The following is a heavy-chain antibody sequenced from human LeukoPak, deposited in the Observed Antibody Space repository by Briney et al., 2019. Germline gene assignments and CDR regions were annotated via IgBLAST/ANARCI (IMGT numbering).Heavy chain of an antibody. Sequence: GGSLRLSCAASGFTFSSYERNWVRQAPGKGLEWVSYISSSGSTIYYADSVKGRFTISRDNAKNTLYLQMNSLRAEDTAVYYCALSYGPQPAYWGQGTLVTVSS. D-gene: IGHD5-18*01. V-gene: IGHV3-48*03. CDR2: ISSSGSTI. CDR3: ALSYGPQPAY. J-gene: IGHJ4*02. CDR1: GFTFSSYE.